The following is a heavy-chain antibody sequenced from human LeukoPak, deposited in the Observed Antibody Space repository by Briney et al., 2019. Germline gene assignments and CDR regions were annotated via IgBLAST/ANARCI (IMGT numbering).Heavy chain of an antibody. CDR3: ARATSYGDYVDY. J-gene: IGHJ4*02. V-gene: IGHV4-59*08. CDR1: GGSISSSY. Sequence: SETLSLTCTVSGGSISSSYWSWIRQPPGKGLEWVGYIDYSGNTNYNPYLKSRVTISVERSKNQFSLKLSSVTAADPAVYYCARATSYGDYVDYGGEGTLVTVSS. CDR2: IDYSGNT. D-gene: IGHD4-17*01.